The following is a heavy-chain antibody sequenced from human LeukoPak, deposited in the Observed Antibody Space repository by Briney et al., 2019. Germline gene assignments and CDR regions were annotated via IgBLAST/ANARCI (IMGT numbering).Heavy chain of an antibody. CDR1: GFSFSNYG. Sequence: GGSLRLSCAASGFSFSNYGMHWVRQAPGKGLEWVALIAHDRNNKYYADSVKGRFTISRDNSKNTLYLQMNSLRAEDTAVYYCARDDYSSGWYCAYWGQGALVTVSS. J-gene: IGHJ4*02. CDR2: IAHDRNNK. CDR3: ARDDYSSGWYCAY. V-gene: IGHV3-30*02. D-gene: IGHD6-19*01.